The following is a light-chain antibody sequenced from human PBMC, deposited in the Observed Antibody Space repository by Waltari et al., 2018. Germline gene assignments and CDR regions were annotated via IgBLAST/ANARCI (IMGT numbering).Light chain of an antibody. CDR2: YKSDSDK. CDR1: SGVHVANHR. J-gene: IGLJ2*01. V-gene: IGLV5-45*03. CDR3: MIWRSGASE. Sequence: QAVLTQPSSLSASPGASASLTCTLRSGVHVANHRIYWSQPKPGSPPQYLLRYKSDSDKQQGSGVPSRFSGSKDASANAGILLISGLQSEDEADYYCMIWRSGASEFGGGTKLTVL.